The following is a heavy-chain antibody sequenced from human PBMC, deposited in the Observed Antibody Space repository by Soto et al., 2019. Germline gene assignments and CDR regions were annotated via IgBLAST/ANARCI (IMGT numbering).Heavy chain of an antibody. V-gene: IGHV1-69*02. D-gene: IGHD3-22*01. J-gene: IGHJ4*02. Sequence: QVQLVQSGAEVKKPGSSVKVSCKASGGTFSSYTISWVRQAPGQGLEWMGRIIPILGIANYAQKFQGRVTITADKSTSTAYMELSSLRSEDTAVYYCARNYDSGGYYLDYWGQGTLVTVSS. CDR1: GGTFSSYT. CDR3: ARNYDSGGYYLDY. CDR2: IIPILGIA.